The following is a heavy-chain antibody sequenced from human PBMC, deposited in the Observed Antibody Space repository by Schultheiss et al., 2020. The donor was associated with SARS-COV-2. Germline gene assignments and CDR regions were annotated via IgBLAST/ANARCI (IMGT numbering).Heavy chain of an antibody. CDR3: ARDQAPSGGSYWGSGRGMDV. D-gene: IGHD1-26*01. CDR1: GFTFSNYA. J-gene: IGHJ6*02. Sequence: GESLKISCAASGFTFSNYAMNWVRQAPGKGLEWVAVISYDGSNKYYADSVKGRFTISRDNAKNTLYLQMNSLRAEDTAVYYCARDQAPSGGSYWGSGRGMDVWGQGTTVTVSS. CDR2: ISYDGSNK. V-gene: IGHV3-30*03.